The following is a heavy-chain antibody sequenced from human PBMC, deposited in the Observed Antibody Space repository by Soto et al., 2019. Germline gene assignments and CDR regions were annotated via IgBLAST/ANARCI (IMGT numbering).Heavy chain of an antibody. J-gene: IGHJ6*02. CDR3: AKETYGDYPSHYYYSGMDF. CDR1: GVKCRNYG. V-gene: IGHV3-30*18. CDR2: ISYDGSNK. Sequence: RHSCRSAGVKCRNYGMRLVRKEQGKGLEWVAVISYDGSNKYYADSVKGRFTSSRDNSKNTLYLQMNSLRAEDTAVYYCAKETYGDYPSHYYYSGMDFWGQRTTVTVSS. D-gene: IGHD4-17*01.